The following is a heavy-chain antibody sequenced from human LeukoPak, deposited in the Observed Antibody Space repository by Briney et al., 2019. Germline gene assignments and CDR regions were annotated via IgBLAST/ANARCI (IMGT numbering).Heavy chain of an antibody. V-gene: IGHV3-23*01. CDR2: ISGSGGST. Sequence: RSLRLSCAASGFTFSSYAMSWVRQAPGKGLEWVSAISGSGGSTYYADSVKGRFTISRDNSKNTLYLQMNSLRAEDTAVYYCAKGRLDWLSLDYWGQGTLVTVSS. CDR1: GFTFSSYA. J-gene: IGHJ4*02. D-gene: IGHD3-9*01. CDR3: AKGRLDWLSLDY.